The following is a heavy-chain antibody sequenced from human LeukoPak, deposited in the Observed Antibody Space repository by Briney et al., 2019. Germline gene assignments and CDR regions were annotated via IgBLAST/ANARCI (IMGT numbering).Heavy chain of an antibody. CDR3: ARRVVEARASSERNWLDP. D-gene: IGHD1-1*01. J-gene: IGHJ5*02. Sequence: KPSETLSLTCIVSGDSINSYSWNWIRQSPEKGLEWIGRIYFSGRTMYNPSLTSRVTLLVDPSNHQFSRKLSSVTAAATAIYSCARRVVEARASSERNWLDPWGQGTLVTV. V-gene: IGHV4-59*08. CDR2: IYFSGRT. CDR1: GDSINSYS.